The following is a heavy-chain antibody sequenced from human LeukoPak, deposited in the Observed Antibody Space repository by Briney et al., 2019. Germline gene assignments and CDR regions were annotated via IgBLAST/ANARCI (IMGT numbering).Heavy chain of an antibody. J-gene: IGHJ4*02. Sequence: QPGGSLRLSCAASGVTFSSYWMHWVRQAPGKGLVWVSRITSDGSTTNYADSVKGRFSISRDNAKNTLYLQMNSLRAEDTSVYYCQVGDDHKYWGQGTLVTVSS. D-gene: IGHD2-21*01. CDR3: QVGDDHKY. V-gene: IGHV3-74*01. CDR1: GVTFSSYW. CDR2: ITSDGSTT.